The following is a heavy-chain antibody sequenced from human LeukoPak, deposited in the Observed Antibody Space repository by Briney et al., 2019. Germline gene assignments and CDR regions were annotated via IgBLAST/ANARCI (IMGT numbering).Heavy chain of an antibody. J-gene: IGHJ6*02. V-gene: IGHV2-70*11. CDR3: ARSPGDYFYQSGMDV. CDR1: GFSLTTPRMC. CDR2: IDWDDDK. D-gene: IGHD1-14*01. Sequence: SGPTLVNPTQTLILTCTFSGFSLTTPRMCVTWIRQPPGKALEWLARIDWDDDKYYSTSLKSRLTISKDTSKNQVVLTMTNMDPEDTATYYCARSPGDYFYQSGMDVWGQGTAVTVSS.